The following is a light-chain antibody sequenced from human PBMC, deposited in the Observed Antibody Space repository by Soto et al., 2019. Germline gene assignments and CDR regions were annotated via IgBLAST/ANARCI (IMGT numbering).Light chain of an antibody. CDR3: QQRRNCPLT. V-gene: IGKV3-11*01. J-gene: IGKJ4*01. CDR1: QSVNTF. CDR2: DTS. Sequence: EIVLTQSPATLSLSPGERATLSCRASQSVNTFLAWSQQKPGQSPRLLIYDTSFRAAGIPTRFSGRGAGTGFSLPSGRVEPEDFAMYYCQQRRNCPLTFGGGTKVEIK.